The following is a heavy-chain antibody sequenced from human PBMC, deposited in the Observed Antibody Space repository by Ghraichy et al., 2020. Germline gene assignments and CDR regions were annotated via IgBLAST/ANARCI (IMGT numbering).Heavy chain of an antibody. CDR1: DPSSTNYY. CDR2: IYQSGHT. J-gene: IGHJ6*02. V-gene: IGHV4-59*03. D-gene: IGHD1-14*01. Sequence: SETLSLTCTVSDPSSTNYYWSWIRQPPGKGLEWIGYIYQSGHTNYNPSLQTRVTISLDTSKTQFSLTLTSVTAADTAVYYCATGTSHSSDCYYFGMDVWGQGTTVTVSS. CDR3: ATGTSHSSDCYYFGMDV.